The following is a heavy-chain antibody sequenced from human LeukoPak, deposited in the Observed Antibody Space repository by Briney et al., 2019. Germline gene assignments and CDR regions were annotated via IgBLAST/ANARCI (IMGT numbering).Heavy chain of an antibody. CDR2: ISGEGERT. CDR3: AKDRDCSSAGCYVFAN. V-gene: IGHV3-23*01. CDR1: EITLRKYA. J-gene: IGHJ4*02. Sequence: PGGSLRLSCAASEITLRKYAMTWIRQAPGKGLQWVSVISGEGERTYYADSVRGRFTISRDNSKNTMYLQMNNLRAEDTAIYYCAKDRDCSSAGCYVFANWGQGTLVTVSS. D-gene: IGHD2-2*01.